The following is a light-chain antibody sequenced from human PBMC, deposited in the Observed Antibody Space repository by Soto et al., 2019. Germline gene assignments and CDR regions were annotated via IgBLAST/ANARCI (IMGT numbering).Light chain of an antibody. CDR2: EVS. Sequence: QSVLTQPPSASGSPGQSVTISCTGTSSDVGGYNYVSWYRQHPGKAPKLMIYEVSKRPSGVPDRFSGSKSGNTASLTVSGLQAEDEAHYFCGSYAGSNSLVFGGGTKLTVL. J-gene: IGLJ2*01. CDR3: GSYAGSNSLV. CDR1: SSDVGGYNY. V-gene: IGLV2-8*01.